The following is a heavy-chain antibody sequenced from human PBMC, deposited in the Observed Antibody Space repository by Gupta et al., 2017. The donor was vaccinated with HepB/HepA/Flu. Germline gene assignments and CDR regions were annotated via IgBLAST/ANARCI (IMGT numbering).Heavy chain of an antibody. J-gene: IGHJ4*02. D-gene: IGHD3-3*01. V-gene: IGHV1-24*01. CDR3: ATDPRVTYDTGDY. CDR1: GYTITDLS. CDR2: FDPEDGET. Sequence: QVQLVQSGAEVKKPGASVKVSCKVSGYTITDLSMHRVRQAPGKGLEWMGGFDPEDGETIDAQKFQGRVTMTEDTSTDTAYMELSSLRSEDTAVYYCATDPRVTYDTGDYWGQGTLVTVSS.